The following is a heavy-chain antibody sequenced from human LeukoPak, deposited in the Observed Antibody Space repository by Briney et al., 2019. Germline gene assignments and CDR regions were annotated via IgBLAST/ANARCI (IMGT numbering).Heavy chain of an antibody. D-gene: IGHD3-9*01. V-gene: IGHV4-4*02. CDR2: IHRDGRT. CDR3: GKTDIYFNPIDY. CDR1: GVSISSSEW. Sequence: SGTLSLTCDVSGVSISSSEWWIWVRQPPGQGLEWIGEIHRDGRTRYNPSLKSRVTMSMDYSKNQFSLSVTSVTAADTAIYYCGKTDIYFNPIDYWGPGSLVTVSS. J-gene: IGHJ4*02.